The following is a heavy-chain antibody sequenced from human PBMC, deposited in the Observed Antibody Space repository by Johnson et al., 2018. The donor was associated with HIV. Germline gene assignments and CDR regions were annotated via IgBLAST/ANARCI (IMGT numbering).Heavy chain of an antibody. D-gene: IGHD3-10*01. CDR2: ISYDGSNK. CDR1: GFTFSSYA. Sequence: QVQLVESGGGLVKPGRSLRLSCAASGFTFSSYAIHWVRQAPGKGLEWVAAISYDGSNKYYADSVKGRFTISRDNSKNTLYLQMNSLRAEDTAVYYCARLFGELFLGAFDIWGQGTMVTVSS. CDR3: ARLFGELFLGAFDI. V-gene: IGHV3-30-3*01. J-gene: IGHJ3*02.